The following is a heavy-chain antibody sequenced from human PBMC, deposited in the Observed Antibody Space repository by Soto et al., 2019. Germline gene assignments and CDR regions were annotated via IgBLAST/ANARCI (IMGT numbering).Heavy chain of an antibody. CDR1: QFSFNHYG. CDR2: IWYDVSNE. Sequence: QVQLVESGGGVVQPGRSLRLSCVASQFSFNHYGTYWVRQAPGQGLEWVASIWYDVSNEHYADSVKGRFTISRDNSKNTLNLQMNSLRAEDPAVYYCARDYLQSQYYYYAMDVWGHGTTVIVSS. V-gene: IGHV3-33*01. CDR3: ARDYLQSQYYYYAMDV. D-gene: IGHD3-10*01. J-gene: IGHJ6*02.